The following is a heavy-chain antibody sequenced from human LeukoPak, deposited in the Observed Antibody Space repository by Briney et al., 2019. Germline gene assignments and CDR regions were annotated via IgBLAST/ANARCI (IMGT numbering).Heavy chain of an antibody. CDR3: ARSYEWELPYDAFDI. V-gene: IGHV1-69*13. J-gene: IGHJ3*02. Sequence: SVKVSCKASGGTFSSYAISWVRQAPGQGLEWMRGIIPIFGTANYAQKFQGRVTITADESTSTAYMELSSLRSEDTAVYYCARSYEWELPYDAFDIWGQGTMVTVSS. D-gene: IGHD1-26*01. CDR1: GGTFSSYA. CDR2: IIPIFGTA.